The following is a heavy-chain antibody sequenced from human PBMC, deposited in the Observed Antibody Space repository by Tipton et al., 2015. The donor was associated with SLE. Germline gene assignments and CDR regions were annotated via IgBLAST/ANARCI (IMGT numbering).Heavy chain of an antibody. J-gene: IGHJ4*02. V-gene: IGHV3-30*04. Sequence: SLRLSCAASGFTFSSFPLHWVRQAPGKGLEWVAVILSDGGHKYYANSVRGRFTISRDNSQNTLYLQMNSLRIEDTAVYYCARAPKGPYFGSESYFDYWGRGTLVTVSS. D-gene: IGHD3-10*01. CDR2: ILSDGGHK. CDR1: GFTFSSFP. CDR3: ARAPKGPYFGSESYFDY.